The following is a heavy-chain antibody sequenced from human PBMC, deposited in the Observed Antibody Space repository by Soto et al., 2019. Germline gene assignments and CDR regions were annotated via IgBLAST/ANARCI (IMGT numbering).Heavy chain of an antibody. Sequence: GGSLRLSCAASGFTFSSYSMNWVRQAPGKGLEWVSSISSSSSYIYYADSVKGRFTISRDNAKNSLYLQMNSLRAEDKTVYYCARGSLFCQSQLLYLSDYYMDFWGQGTLVTVSS. J-gene: IGHJ4*02. D-gene: IGHD2-2*02. V-gene: IGHV3-21*01. CDR1: GFTFSSYS. CDR2: ISSSSSYI. CDR3: ARGSLFCQSQLLYLSDYYMDF.